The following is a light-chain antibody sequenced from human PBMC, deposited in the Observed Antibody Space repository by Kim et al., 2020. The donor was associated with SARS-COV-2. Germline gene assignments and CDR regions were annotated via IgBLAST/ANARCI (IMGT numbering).Light chain of an antibody. J-gene: IGKJ2*01. CDR1: QSVSSSY. V-gene: IGKV3-20*01. CDR2: GAS. CDR3: QQGDT. Sequence: GTLSLSPGERATLSCRARQSVSSSYLAWYQQKPGQAPRLLIYGASSRATGIPDRFSGSGSGTDFTLTISRLEPEDFAVYYCQQGDTFGQGTKLEI.